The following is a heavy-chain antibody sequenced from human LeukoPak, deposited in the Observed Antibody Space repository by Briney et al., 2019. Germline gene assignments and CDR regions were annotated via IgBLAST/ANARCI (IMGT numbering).Heavy chain of an antibody. CDR3: ARDSSGYSSGWYPDY. J-gene: IGHJ4*02. Sequence: ASVKVSCKASGGTFSSYAISWVRQAPGQGLEWMGGIIPIFGTANYAQKFQGRVTITADESTSTAYMELGSLRSEDTAVYYCARDSSGYSSGWYPDYWGQGTLVTVSS. V-gene: IGHV1-69*13. CDR2: IIPIFGTA. CDR1: GGTFSSYA. D-gene: IGHD6-19*01.